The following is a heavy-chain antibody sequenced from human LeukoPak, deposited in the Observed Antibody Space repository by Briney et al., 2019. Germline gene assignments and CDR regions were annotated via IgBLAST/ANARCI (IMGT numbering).Heavy chain of an antibody. CDR2: IYSGGST. D-gene: IGHD3-16*01. CDR3: AREVGGSAFDI. J-gene: IGHJ3*02. CDR1: GFTFRSYT. Sequence: QPGRSLRLSCAASGFTFRSYTINWVRQAPGKGLEWVSIIYSGGSTYYADSVKGRFTISRHNSKNTLYLQMNSLRAEDTAVYYCAREVGGSAFDIWGQGTMVTVSS. V-gene: IGHV3-53*04.